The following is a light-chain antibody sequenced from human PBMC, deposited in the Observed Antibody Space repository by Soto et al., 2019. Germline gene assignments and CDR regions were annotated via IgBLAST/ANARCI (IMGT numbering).Light chain of an antibody. CDR2: AAS. Sequence: DITMTQSPSSLSASVGDRVTITCRANQGIVNYLAWYQQKPGKVPKLLIYAASTLKSGVPSRFSGSGSGTDFTLTIGSLQPEDVATYYCQNYKSAPLTFGGGTKVEIK. J-gene: IGKJ4*01. V-gene: IGKV1-27*01. CDR1: QGIVNY. CDR3: QNYKSAPLT.